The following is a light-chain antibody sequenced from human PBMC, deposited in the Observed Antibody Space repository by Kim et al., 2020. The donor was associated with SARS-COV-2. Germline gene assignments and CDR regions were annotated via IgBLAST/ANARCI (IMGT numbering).Light chain of an antibody. Sequence: SSELTQDPAVSVAVGQTVKITCQGDSLRRYYASWYQQKPGQAPVLVIYGRNNRPSGIPERLSGSTSGNTASLIITGAQVEDEADYYCSSRGSSENVLFGGGTKLTVL. CDR1: SLRRYY. V-gene: IGLV3-19*01. CDR3: SSRGSSENVL. J-gene: IGLJ2*01. CDR2: GRN.